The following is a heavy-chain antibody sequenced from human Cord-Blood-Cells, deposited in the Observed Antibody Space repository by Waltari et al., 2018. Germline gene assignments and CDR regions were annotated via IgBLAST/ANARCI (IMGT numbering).Heavy chain of an antibody. D-gene: IGHD2-2*01. CDR3: TRAQLLYYFDY. V-gene: IGHV3-15*01. CDR2: IKSKTDGGTT. Sequence: EVQLVESGGGLVKPGGSLRLSCAASGFTFSNAWMSWVRQGAGKGLEWVGRIKSKTDGGTTDYAAPVKGRFTISRDDSKNTLYLQMNSLKTEDTAVYYCTRAQLLYYFDYWGHGTLVTVSS. J-gene: IGHJ4*01. CDR1: GFTFSNAW.